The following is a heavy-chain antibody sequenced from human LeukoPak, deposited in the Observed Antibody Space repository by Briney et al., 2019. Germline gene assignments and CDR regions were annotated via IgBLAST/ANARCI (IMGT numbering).Heavy chain of an antibody. CDR2: ISGSDGST. CDR1: GFTLTNYA. Sequence: GGSLRLSCAASGFTLTNYAIDWVRQAPGKGLEWVSTISGSDGSTFYADSVKGRFTVSRDNSKNTLNLQMNSLRAEDTAVYYCAKGGVEMASIPNYFDYWGQGTLVTVSS. CDR3: AKGGVEMASIPNYFDY. D-gene: IGHD5-24*01. J-gene: IGHJ4*02. V-gene: IGHV3-23*01.